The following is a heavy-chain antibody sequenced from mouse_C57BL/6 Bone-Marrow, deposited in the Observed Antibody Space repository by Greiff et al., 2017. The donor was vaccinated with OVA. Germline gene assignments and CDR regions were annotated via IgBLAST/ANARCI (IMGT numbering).Heavy chain of an antibody. Sequence: EVKLQQSGPELVKPGASVKISCKASGYTFTDYYMNWVKQSHGKSLEWIGDINPNNGGTSYNQKFKGKATLTVDKSSSTAYMALRSLTSEDSAVYYCARRTVVATDWYFDVWGTGTTVTVSS. CDR3: ARRTVVATDWYFDV. CDR2: INPNNGGT. CDR1: GYTFTDYY. D-gene: IGHD1-1*01. J-gene: IGHJ1*03. V-gene: IGHV1-26*01.